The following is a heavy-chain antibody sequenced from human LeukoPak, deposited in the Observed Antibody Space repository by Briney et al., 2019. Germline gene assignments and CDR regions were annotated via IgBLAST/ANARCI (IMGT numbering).Heavy chain of an antibody. J-gene: IGHJ5*02. Sequence: PSETLSLTCIVSGGSINSYYWSWIRQPPGKGLEWIGYIYYSGTTNYNPSLKSRVTISVDMSEDQFSLMPSSVTAADTAVYYCARDTPFCTDGVCLNWFDPWGQGTLVTVSS. CDR1: GGSINSYY. CDR2: IYYSGTT. V-gene: IGHV4-59*01. CDR3: ARDTPFCTDGVCLNWFDP. D-gene: IGHD2-8*01.